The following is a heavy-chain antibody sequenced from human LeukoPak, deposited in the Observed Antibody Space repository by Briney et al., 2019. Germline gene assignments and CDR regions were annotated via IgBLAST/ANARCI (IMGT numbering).Heavy chain of an antibody. CDR3: ARYRKYDSHDP. V-gene: IGHV4-59*08. CDR2: IYYSGST. CDR1: GGSISSYY. Sequence: ASETLSLTCTVSGGSISSYYWSWIRQPPGKGLEWIGYIYYSGSTNYNPSLKSRVTISVDTSKNQFSLKPSSVTAADTAVYYCARYRKYDSHDPWGQGTLVTVSS. J-gene: IGHJ5*02. D-gene: IGHD2-21*02.